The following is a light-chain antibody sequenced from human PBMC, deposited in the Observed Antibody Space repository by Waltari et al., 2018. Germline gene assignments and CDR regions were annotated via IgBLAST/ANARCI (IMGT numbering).Light chain of an antibody. CDR1: QSVGRT. J-gene: IGKJ1*01. Sequence: IVLTQSPGTLSLSPGERATLSCRASQSVGRTLDWYQKRPGQAPRLLIYGASTRATAIPDRFSGSGSGTGFSLTISRLEPEDFAVYYCQHYVRLPVTFGQGTTVEIK. CDR3: QHYVRLPVT. CDR2: GAS. V-gene: IGKV3-20*01.